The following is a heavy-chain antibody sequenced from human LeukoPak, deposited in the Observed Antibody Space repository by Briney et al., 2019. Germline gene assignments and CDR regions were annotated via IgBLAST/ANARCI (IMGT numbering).Heavy chain of an antibody. CDR3: AKESTSAFGY. J-gene: IGHJ4*02. CDR1: GFTFSSYG. CDR2: ISYDGSNK. Sequence: RGSLRLSCAASGFTFSSYGMHWVRQAPGKGLEWVAVISYDGSNKYYADSVKGRFTISRDNSKNTLYLQMNSLGAEDTAVYYCAKESTSAFGYWGQGTLVTVSS. V-gene: IGHV3-30*18.